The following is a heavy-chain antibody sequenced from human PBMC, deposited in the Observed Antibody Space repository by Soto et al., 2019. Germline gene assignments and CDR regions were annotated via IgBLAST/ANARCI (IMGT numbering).Heavy chain of an antibody. D-gene: IGHD3-16*02. V-gene: IGHV3-64*01. CDR1: GFTFSSYA. CDR2: ISSNGGST. Sequence: GGSLRLSCASSGFTFSSYAMHLVRQAPGKGLEYVSAISSNGGSTYYANSVEGRFTISRDNSKNTLYLQMGSLRAEDMAVYYCARGSYYDYIWGSYRSSHAFDIWGQGTMVT. J-gene: IGHJ3*02. CDR3: ARGSYYDYIWGSYRSSHAFDI.